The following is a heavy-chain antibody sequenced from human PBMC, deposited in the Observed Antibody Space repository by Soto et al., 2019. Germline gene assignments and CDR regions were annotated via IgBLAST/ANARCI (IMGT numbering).Heavy chain of an antibody. CDR2: INHSGST. V-gene: IGHV4-34*01. D-gene: IGHD6-19*01. Sequence: QVQLQQWGAGLLKPSETLSLTCAVYGGSFSGYYWSWIRQPPGKGLEWIGEINHSGSTNYNPSLKSRVTISVDTSKNQFSLKLSSVTAADTAVYYCARGRQWLVPDAFDIWGQGTMVTVSS. CDR3: ARGRQWLVPDAFDI. J-gene: IGHJ3*02. CDR1: GGSFSGYY.